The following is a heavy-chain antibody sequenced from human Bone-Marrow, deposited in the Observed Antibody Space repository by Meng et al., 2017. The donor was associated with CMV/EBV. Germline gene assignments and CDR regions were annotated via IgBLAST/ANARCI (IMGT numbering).Heavy chain of an antibody. Sequence: GESLKISCAVSGFTFSSYGMSWVRQAPGKGLEWVANIKQDGSEKYYVDSVKGRFTISRDNAKNSLYLQMNSLRAEDTAVYYCARARLYSSSSPYYFDYWGQGTRVTGSS. CDR3: ARARLYSSSSPYYFDY. CDR1: GFTFSSYG. V-gene: IGHV3-7*01. J-gene: IGHJ4*02. D-gene: IGHD6-6*01. CDR2: IKQDGSEK.